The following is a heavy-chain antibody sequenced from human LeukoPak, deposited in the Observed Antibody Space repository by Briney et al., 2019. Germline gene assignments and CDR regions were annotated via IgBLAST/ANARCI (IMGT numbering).Heavy chain of an antibody. Sequence: SVKVSFKGSGGTFTIYGISWVRQAPGQGREGMGGIIPIFGTANYSQKFQGRVTITADKSTSTASMELSSLRSEDTAVYYCARSGRPDIVFDSWGQGTLVTVSS. CDR2: IIPIFGTA. D-gene: IGHD2-15*01. CDR3: ARSGRPDIVFDS. V-gene: IGHV1-69*06. J-gene: IGHJ4*02. CDR1: GGTFTIYG.